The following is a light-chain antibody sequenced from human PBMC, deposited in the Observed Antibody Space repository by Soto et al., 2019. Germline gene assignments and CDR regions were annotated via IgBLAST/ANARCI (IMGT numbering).Light chain of an antibody. V-gene: IGKV1-8*01. Sequence: AIRMTQSPSSLSASTGDRVTFTCRATQGISTFLAWYQQKPGKAPKLLIYSASTLQSGVPSRFSGSGYGTDFTLTISSLQPEDFATYYCLQHNSYPWTFGQGTKVEIK. J-gene: IGKJ1*01. CDR1: QGISTF. CDR2: SAS. CDR3: LQHNSYPWT.